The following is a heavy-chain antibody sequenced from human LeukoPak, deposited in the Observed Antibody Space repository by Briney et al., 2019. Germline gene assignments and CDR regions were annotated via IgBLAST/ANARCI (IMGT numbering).Heavy chain of an antibody. D-gene: IGHD6-13*01. CDR1: GDSVSSNSAA. J-gene: IGHJ6*03. V-gene: IGHV6-1*01. CDR3: AREGYRQQLTYYYYMDV. Sequence: SQTLSLTCAIFGDSVSSNSAAWNWIRQSPSRGLECLGRTYYRSKWYNDYAVSVKSRITINPDTSKNQFSLKLSSVTAADTAVYYCAREGYRQQLTYYYYMDVWGKGTTVTISS. CDR2: TYYRSKWYN.